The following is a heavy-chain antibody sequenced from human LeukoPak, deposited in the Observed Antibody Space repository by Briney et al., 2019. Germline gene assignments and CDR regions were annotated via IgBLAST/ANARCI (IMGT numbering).Heavy chain of an antibody. D-gene: IGHD3-3*02. CDR1: GYTFTSYY. CDR3: ARSVGLASSSEYYYYYMDV. CDR2: INPSGGST. V-gene: IGHV1-46*01. J-gene: IGHJ6*03. Sequence: EASVKVSCKASGYTFTSYYMHWVRQAPGQGLEWMGIINPSGGSTSYAQKFQGRVTMTRDTSTSTVYMELSSLRSEDTAVYYCARSVGLASSSEYYYYYMDVWGKGTTVTVSS.